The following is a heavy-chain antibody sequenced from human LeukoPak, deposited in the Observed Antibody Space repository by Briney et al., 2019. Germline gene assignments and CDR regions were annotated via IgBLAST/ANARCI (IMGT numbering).Heavy chain of an antibody. J-gene: IGHJ4*02. D-gene: IGHD6-19*01. CDR3: ARGWAVAGPFDY. Sequence: SETLSLTCTVSGGSISSYYWSWIRQPAGKGLEWIGRIYYSGSTNYNPSLKSRVTISVDTSKNQFSLKLSSVTAADTAVYYCARGWAVAGPFDYWGQGTLVTVSS. V-gene: IGHV4-4*07. CDR1: GGSISSYY. CDR2: IYYSGST.